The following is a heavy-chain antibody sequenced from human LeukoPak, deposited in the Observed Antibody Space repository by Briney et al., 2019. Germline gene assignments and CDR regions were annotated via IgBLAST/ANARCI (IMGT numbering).Heavy chain of an antibody. D-gene: IGHD5-18*01. CDR1: GGSIGSSSYY. Sequence: PSETLSLTCTVPGGSIGSSSYYWGWIRQPPGKGLEWIGSIYFSGTTYYNPSLQSRVTISVDTSKNQFSLKLSSVTAADTAVYYCARHSPAMVDYYYYYYMDVWGKGTTVTMSS. CDR2: IYFSGTT. J-gene: IGHJ6*03. V-gene: IGHV4-39*01. CDR3: ARHSPAMVDYYYYYYMDV.